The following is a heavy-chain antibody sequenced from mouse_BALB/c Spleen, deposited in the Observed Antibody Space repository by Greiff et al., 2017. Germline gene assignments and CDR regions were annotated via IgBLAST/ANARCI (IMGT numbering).Heavy chain of an antibody. Sequence: EVQVVESGGGLVKPGGSLKLSCAASGFTFSSYAMSWVRQTPEKRLEWVASISSGGSTYYPDSVKGRFTISRDNARNILYLQMSSLRSEDTAMYYCARADYYGSSYFDYWGQGTTLTVSS. CDR3: ARADYYGSSYFDY. V-gene: IGHV5-6-5*01. CDR2: ISSGGST. J-gene: IGHJ2*01. D-gene: IGHD1-1*01. CDR1: GFTFSSYA.